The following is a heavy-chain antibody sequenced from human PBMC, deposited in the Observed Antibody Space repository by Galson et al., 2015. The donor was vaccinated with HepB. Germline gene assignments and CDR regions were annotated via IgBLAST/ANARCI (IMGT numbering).Heavy chain of an antibody. Sequence: SVKVSCKASGYTFSLYGINWVRQAPGQGLEWMGWINTNTGNPTYAQGFTGRFVFSLDSSVNTAYLQISSLKADDTAVYYCARTPYYGSGTYYNIWFGPWGQGTLVTVSS. CDR1: GYTFSLYG. CDR2: INTNTGNP. V-gene: IGHV7-4-1*02. J-gene: IGHJ5*02. D-gene: IGHD3-10*01. CDR3: ARTPYYGSGTYYNIWFGP.